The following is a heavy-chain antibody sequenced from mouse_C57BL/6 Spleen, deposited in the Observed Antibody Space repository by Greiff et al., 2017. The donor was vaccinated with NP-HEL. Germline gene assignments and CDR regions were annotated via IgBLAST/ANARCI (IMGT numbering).Heavy chain of an antibody. CDR3: ASGGDYYEGFAY. V-gene: IGHV1-61*01. CDR2: IYPSDSET. CDR1: GYTFTSYW. D-gene: IGHD2-4*01. Sequence: QVQLQQPGAELVRPGSSVKLSCKASGYTFTSYWMDWVKQRPGQGLEWIGNIYPSDSETHYNQKFKDKATLTVDKSSSTAYMQLSSLTSEDSAVYYCASGGDYYEGFAYWGQGTLVTVSA. J-gene: IGHJ3*01.